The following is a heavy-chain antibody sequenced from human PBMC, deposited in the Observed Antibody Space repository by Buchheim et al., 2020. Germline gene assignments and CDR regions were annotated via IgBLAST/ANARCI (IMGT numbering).Heavy chain of an antibody. CDR3: AKGDFPYYDILTGFKRYYYGMDV. V-gene: IGHV3-23*01. CDR2: ISGSSGST. Sequence: EVQLLESGGGLVQPGGSLRLSCAASGFTFSSYAMSWVRQAPGKGLEWVSAISGSSGSTYYADSVKGRFTISRDNSQNTLYLQMNSLRAEDTAVYYCAKGDFPYYDILTGFKRYYYGMDVWGQGTT. D-gene: IGHD3-9*01. J-gene: IGHJ6*02. CDR1: GFTFSSYA.